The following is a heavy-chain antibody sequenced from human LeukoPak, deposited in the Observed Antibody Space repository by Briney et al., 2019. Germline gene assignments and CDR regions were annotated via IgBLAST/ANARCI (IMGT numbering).Heavy chain of an antibody. Sequence: SETLSLTCAVYGGSFSGYYWSWIRQPPGKGLEWIGEINHSGSTNYNPSLKSRVTISVDTSKNQFSLKLSSVTAADTAVYYCARSGIVVVPAAMGSAFDIWGQGTMVTVSS. D-gene: IGHD2-2*01. V-gene: IGHV4-34*01. CDR1: GGSFSGYY. CDR2: INHSGST. J-gene: IGHJ3*02. CDR3: ARSGIVVVPAAMGSAFDI.